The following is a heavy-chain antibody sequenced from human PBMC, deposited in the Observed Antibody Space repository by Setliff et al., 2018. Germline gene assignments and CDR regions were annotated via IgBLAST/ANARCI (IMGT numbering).Heavy chain of an antibody. CDR3: ARGRMRGSCSGPSCTYDPFDI. J-gene: IGHJ3*02. CDR2: ISHSGST. V-gene: IGHV4-38-2*01. D-gene: IGHD2-2*01. Sequence: SETLSLTCAVSGYSINSDCFWGWIRQPPGKGLEWIGTISHSGSTSYNSSLKSRVTMSVDTSKNQFSLILRSVTAADTAVYYCARGRMRGSCSGPSCTYDPFDIWGQGTQVT. CDR1: GYSINSDCF.